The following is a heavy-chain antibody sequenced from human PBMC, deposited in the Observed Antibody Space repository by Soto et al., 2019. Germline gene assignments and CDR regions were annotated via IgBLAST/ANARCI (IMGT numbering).Heavy chain of an antibody. CDR1: GYTFTRFG. Sequence: QVQLVQSGAEVKKPGASVKVSCKASGYTFTRFGINWVRQAPGQGLEWMGWISGYNGNTNTAENFQGRVTMTTNTTATTADMELRSLRSVDTAVYDCASNFEAGGKLGGSFDCWGQGTLVNVSS. D-gene: IGHD3-9*01. V-gene: IGHV1-18*01. CDR2: ISGYNGNT. CDR3: ASNFEAGGKLGGSFDC. J-gene: IGHJ4*02.